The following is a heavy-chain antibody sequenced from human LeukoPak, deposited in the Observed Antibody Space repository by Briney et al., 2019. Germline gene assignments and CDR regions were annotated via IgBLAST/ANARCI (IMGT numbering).Heavy chain of an antibody. J-gene: IGHJ4*02. D-gene: IGHD5-18*01. V-gene: IGHV3-23*01. Sequence: PGGSLRLSCAASGFTFSSYAMSWVRQAPGKGLEWVSAISGSGGSTYYADSVKGRFTISRDNSKNTLYLQMNSLRAEDTAVYYCAKEYRSGYSYGEEGYFDYWGQGTLVTVSS. CDR1: GFTFSSYA. CDR2: ISGSGGST. CDR3: AKEYRSGYSYGEEGYFDY.